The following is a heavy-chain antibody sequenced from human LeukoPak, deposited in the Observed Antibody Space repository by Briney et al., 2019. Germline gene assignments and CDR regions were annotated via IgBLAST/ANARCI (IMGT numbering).Heavy chain of an antibody. J-gene: IGHJ4*02. D-gene: IGHD4-11*01. CDR1: GGTFSIYA. V-gene: IGHV1-69*13. CDR3: ARDSRHGYSNPNFDY. Sequence: SAKVSCKASGGTFSIYAISWVRQAPGQGLEWMGGIIPIFGTANYAQKFQGRVTITADESTSTAYMELSSLRSEDTAVYYRARDSRHGYSNPNFDYWGQGTLVTVSS. CDR2: IIPIFGTA.